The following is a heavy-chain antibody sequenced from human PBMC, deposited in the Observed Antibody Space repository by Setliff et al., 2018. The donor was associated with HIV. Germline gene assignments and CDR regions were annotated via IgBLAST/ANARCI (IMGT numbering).Heavy chain of an antibody. J-gene: IGHJ4*02. Sequence: ASVKVSCKASGYSFTNYGISWVRQAPGQRPEYMGWFYPGTGGTGYSPRFQGRLTFSRDTSATTAHVEVNSLTSEDTAVYYCARAAPGGGNDYFGYWGQGALVTVSS. CDR2: FYPGTGGT. D-gene: IGHD3-16*01. CDR3: ARAAPGGGNDYFGY. V-gene: IGHV1-3*01. CDR1: GYSFTNYG.